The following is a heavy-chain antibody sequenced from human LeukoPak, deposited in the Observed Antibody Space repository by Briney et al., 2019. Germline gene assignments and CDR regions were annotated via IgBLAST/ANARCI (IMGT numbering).Heavy chain of an antibody. J-gene: IGHJ4*02. Sequence: PSETLSLTCTVSGDSISGYYWSWVRQPPGKGLEWIGYIFHSGSTKYNPSLESRVTISIDTSKNQFSLRLSSVTAADTAVYYCARLATYGDFSDWGQGTLVTVSS. D-gene: IGHD4-17*01. CDR1: GDSISGYY. CDR2: IFHSGST. CDR3: ARLATYGDFSD. V-gene: IGHV4-59*08.